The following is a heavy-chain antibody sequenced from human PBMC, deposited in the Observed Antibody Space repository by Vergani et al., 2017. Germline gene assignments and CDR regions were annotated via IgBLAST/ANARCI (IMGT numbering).Heavy chain of an antibody. CDR2: IKQDGSEK. V-gene: IGHV3-7*01. CDR1: GFTFSSYW. J-gene: IGHJ5*02. CDR3: ARDSRPGITIVGVVIRVNWFDP. Sequence: EVQLVESGGGLVQPGGSLRLSCAASGFTFSSYWMSWVRQAPGKGLEWVANIKQDGSEKYYVDSVKGRFTISRDNAKNSLYLQMNSLRAEDTAVYYCARDSRPGITIVGVVIRVNWFDPWGQGTLVTVSS. D-gene: IGHD3-3*01.